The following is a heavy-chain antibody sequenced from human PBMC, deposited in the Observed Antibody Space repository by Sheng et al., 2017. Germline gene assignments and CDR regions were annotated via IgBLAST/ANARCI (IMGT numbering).Heavy chain of an antibody. CDR1: GFTFSSYG. CDR3: ANSGSRWELLSWFDP. Sequence: QVQLVESGGGVVQPGRSLRLSCAASGFTFSSYGMHWVRQAPGKGLEWVAVISYDGSNKYYADSVKGRFTISRDNSKNTLYLQMNSLRAEDTAVYYCANSGSRWELLSWFDP. D-gene: IGHD1-26*01. V-gene: IGHV3-30*18. CDR2: ISYDGSNK. J-gene: IGHJ5*02.